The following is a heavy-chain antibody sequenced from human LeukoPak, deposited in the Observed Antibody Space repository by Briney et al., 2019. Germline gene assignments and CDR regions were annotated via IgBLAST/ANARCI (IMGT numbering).Heavy chain of an antibody. J-gene: IGHJ5*02. CDR2: IIPIFGTA. V-gene: IGHV1-69*01. Sequence: GSSVKVSCKASVGTFSSYAISWVRQAPGQGLEWVGGIIPIFGTANNPQKVQGRVTITADESTSTAYMELSSLRSEDTAVYYCARDFSRNDFWSGSNWFDPWGQGTLVTVSS. CDR3: ARDFSRNDFWSGSNWFDP. CDR1: VGTFSSYA. D-gene: IGHD3-3*01.